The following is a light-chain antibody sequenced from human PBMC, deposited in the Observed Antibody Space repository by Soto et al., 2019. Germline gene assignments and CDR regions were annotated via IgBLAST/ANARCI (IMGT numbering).Light chain of an antibody. Sequence: EIVLTQSPGTLSLSPGERATLSCRASQSVGRNYLAWFQQKPGQAPRLLIYGASIRAAGIPDRFSGSGSGADFTLTISRLEPEDSAVYSCQQYASSPITFGQGTRLEIK. CDR3: QQYASSPIT. V-gene: IGKV3-20*01. J-gene: IGKJ5*01. CDR1: QSVGRNY. CDR2: GAS.